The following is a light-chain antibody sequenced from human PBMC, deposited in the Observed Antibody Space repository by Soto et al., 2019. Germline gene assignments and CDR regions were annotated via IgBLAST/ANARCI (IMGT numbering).Light chain of an antibody. J-gene: IGKJ1*01. CDR1: QTISSW. Sequence: DIQMTQSPSTLSGSVGDRVTITCRASQTISSWLAWYQQTPGKAPKLLIYKASSLESGVPSRFSGSGFGTEFTLTISSLQPDDFATYYCQHYNSYPWTFGQGTKVDIK. CDR3: QHYNSYPWT. V-gene: IGKV1-5*03. CDR2: KAS.